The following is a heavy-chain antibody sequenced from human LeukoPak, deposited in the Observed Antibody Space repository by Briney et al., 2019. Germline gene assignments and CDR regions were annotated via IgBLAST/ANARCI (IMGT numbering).Heavy chain of an antibody. Sequence: GGSLRLSCAASGITISRSWMHWVRQAPGKGLVWVSRISNDGSRTSYADFVKGRFTISRDNSKNTLYLQMNSLRAEDTAVYYCAKDGLGTYYSIDYWGQGTLVTVSS. CDR3: AKDGLGTYYSIDY. CDR2: ISNDGSRT. CDR1: GITISRSW. V-gene: IGHV3-74*01. D-gene: IGHD1-26*01. J-gene: IGHJ4*02.